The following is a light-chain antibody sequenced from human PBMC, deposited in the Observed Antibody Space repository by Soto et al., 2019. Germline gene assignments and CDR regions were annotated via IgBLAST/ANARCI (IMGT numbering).Light chain of an antibody. CDR2: AVS. J-gene: IGLJ1*01. CDR3: CSYAGSDPSFEV. V-gene: IGLV2-11*01. Sequence: QSALTQPRSVSGSPGQSVTISCTGTSSDVGGYNYVSWYQQHPGKAPKLMIYAVSKRPSGVPDRVSGSKSGNTASLTISGLQAEDEADYYCCSYAGSDPSFEVFGTGTKVTVL. CDR1: SSDVGGYNY.